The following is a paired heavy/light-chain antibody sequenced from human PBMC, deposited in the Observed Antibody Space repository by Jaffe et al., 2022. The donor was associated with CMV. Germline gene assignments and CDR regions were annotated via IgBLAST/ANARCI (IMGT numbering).Heavy chain of an antibody. J-gene: IGHJ5*02. CDR2: MKSKSAGGTT. CDR3: AMHGDYGDFPDS. V-gene: IGHV3-15*01. Sequence: EVQLVESGGGLVKPGGSLRLSCAASGFTFSNAWMSWVRQAPGKGLEWVGRMKSKSAGGTTDYAAPVKGRFTISRDDSTNTLSLQMSSLKTEDTAVYYCAMHGDYGDFPDSWGQGTLVTVSS. CDR1: GFTFSNAW. D-gene: IGHD4-17*01.
Light chain of an antibody. V-gene: IGKV3-11*01. CDR2: DAS. J-gene: IGKJ4*01. Sequence: EIVLTQSPATLSLSPGERATLSCRASQSISSYLAWYQQKPGQAPRLLIYDASNRATDIPARFSGSGSGTDFTLTISSLEPEDFVVYYCQQRGRWPLSFGGGTKVEIK. CDR3: QQRGRWPLS. CDR1: QSISSY.